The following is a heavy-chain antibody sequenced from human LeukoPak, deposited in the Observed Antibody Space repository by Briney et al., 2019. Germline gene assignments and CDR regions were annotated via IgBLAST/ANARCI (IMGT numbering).Heavy chain of an antibody. CDR1: GFTFSHYY. CDR3: ARAPQYDYFDY. Sequence: PGGSLRLSCAASGFTFSHYYMSWIRQAPGKGLEWVSYVSDSGSTVFYADSVKGRFTISRDNAKNSLYLQMNSLRAEDTAVYFCARAPQYDYFDYWGQGTLVTVSS. V-gene: IGHV3-11*01. CDR2: VSDSGSTV. J-gene: IGHJ4*02.